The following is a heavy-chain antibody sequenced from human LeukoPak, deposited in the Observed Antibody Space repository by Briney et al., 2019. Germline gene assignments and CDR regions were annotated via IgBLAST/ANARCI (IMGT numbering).Heavy chain of an antibody. D-gene: IGHD3-3*01. CDR1: GGSFSGYY. CDR3: ASAQLYYDFWSGYTRRSNMEA. CDR2: INHSGST. V-gene: IGHV4-34*01. J-gene: IGHJ5*02. Sequence: SETLSLTCAVYGGSFSGYYWSWIRQPPGKGLEWIGEINHSGSTNYNPSLKSRVTISVDTSKNQFSLELSSVTAADTAVYYCASAQLYYDFWSGYTRRSNMEAWGQGTLVTVSS.